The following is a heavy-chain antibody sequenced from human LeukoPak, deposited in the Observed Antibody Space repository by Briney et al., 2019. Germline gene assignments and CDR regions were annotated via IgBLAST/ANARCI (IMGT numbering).Heavy chain of an antibody. V-gene: IGHV1-46*01. CDR3: ARGDHVRIYTQSHFDI. D-gene: IGHD2/OR15-2a*01. Sequence: ASVKVSCKTSGYIFTSYYIHWVRQAPGQGPEWMGIINPSGGSTNYAQKFQGRVTMTRDTSTSTVYMELSGLRSEDTALYYCARGDHVRIYTQSHFDIWGQGTMVTVSS. J-gene: IGHJ3*02. CDR2: INPSGGST. CDR1: GYIFTSYY.